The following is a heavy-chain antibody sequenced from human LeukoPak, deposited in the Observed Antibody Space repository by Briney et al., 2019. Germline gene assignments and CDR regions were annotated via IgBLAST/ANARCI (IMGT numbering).Heavy chain of an antibody. CDR3: ARDSRYCSGGSCFFWFDP. J-gene: IGHJ5*02. CDR2: INPNSGGT. D-gene: IGHD2-15*01. CDR1: GYTFTGYY. Sequence: ASVKVSCKASGYTFTGYYMHWVRQAPGQGLEWMGWINPNSGGTNYAQKFQGRVTMTRDTSISTAYMELSRLRSDDMAVYYCARDSRYCSGGSCFFWFDPWGQGTLVTVSS. V-gene: IGHV1-2*02.